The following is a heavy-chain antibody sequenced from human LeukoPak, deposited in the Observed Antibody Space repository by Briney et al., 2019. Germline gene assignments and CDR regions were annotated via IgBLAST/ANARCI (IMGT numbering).Heavy chain of an antibody. J-gene: IGHJ3*02. CDR2: ISPSGGST. Sequence: ASVKVSCKAFGYTFTSNYMHWVRQAPGQGPEWMGVISPSGGSTTYAQKLQGRVTMTVDTSTSTAYMELRSLISDDTAVYYCARMYYYDSSDYYYVLDAFDIWGQGTMVTVSS. CDR3: ARMYYYDSSDYYYVLDAFDI. V-gene: IGHV1-46*01. CDR1: GYTFTSNY. D-gene: IGHD3-22*01.